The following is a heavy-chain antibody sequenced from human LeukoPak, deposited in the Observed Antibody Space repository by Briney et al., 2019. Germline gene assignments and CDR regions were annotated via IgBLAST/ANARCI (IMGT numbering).Heavy chain of an antibody. Sequence: GGPLRLSCTASEFTLGSYWVSWVRQTPAKGLEWMANIRQDGNIKYYVDSVRGRFSISRDNAKNSLYLQMNNLRVDDTALYYCAREIVGYDAFDIWGQGTMVTVSS. CDR2: IRQDGNIK. V-gene: IGHV3-7*01. J-gene: IGHJ3*02. CDR3: AREIVGYDAFDI. D-gene: IGHD1-1*01. CDR1: EFTLGSYW.